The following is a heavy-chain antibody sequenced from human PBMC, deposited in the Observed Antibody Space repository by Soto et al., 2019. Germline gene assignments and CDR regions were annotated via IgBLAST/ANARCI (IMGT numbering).Heavy chain of an antibody. J-gene: IGHJ4*02. CDR3: ASKGSYYMGSFDY. V-gene: IGHV3-23*01. D-gene: IGHD3-10*01. CDR2: ISGGGAST. CDR1: GFTFSDYA. Sequence: GGSLRLSCAASGFTFSDYAMNWVRQAPGKGLEWASAISGGGASTYYADSVKGRFTISRDNAKNSLYLQMNSLRAEDTAVYYCASKGSYYMGSFDYWGQGTLVTVSS.